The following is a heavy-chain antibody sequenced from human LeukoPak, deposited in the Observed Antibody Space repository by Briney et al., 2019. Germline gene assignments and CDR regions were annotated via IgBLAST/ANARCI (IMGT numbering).Heavy chain of an antibody. CDR2: ITSAGSDI. CDR3: ARLIIYGGRDC. V-gene: IGHV3-48*01. Sequence: GGSLRLSRAASGFSFSASAMHWVRQAPGKGLEWVSFITSAGSDIDYADSVKGRFTISRDNANNTLFLQMNSLRVEDTAVYYCARLIIYGGRDCWGQGTLVTVSS. CDR1: GFSFSASA. J-gene: IGHJ4*02. D-gene: IGHD4-23*01.